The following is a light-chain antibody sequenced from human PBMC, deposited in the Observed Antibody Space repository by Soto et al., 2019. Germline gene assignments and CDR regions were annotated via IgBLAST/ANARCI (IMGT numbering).Light chain of an antibody. CDR2: GAS. CDR3: QQYGSSLFT. J-gene: IGKJ3*01. Sequence: EIVLTQSPGTLSLSPGERATLSCRASQSVSSSYLARYQQKPGQAPRLLIYGASNRATGIPDRFSGSGSGTDFTLTISRLEPEDFAVYYCQQYGSSLFTFGPGTKVDIK. CDR1: QSVSSSY. V-gene: IGKV3-20*01.